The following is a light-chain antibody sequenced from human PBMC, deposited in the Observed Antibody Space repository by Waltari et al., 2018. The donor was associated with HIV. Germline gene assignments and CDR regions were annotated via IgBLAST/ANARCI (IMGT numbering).Light chain of an antibody. Sequence: QSALTQPASVSGSPGQSITISCTGTSSDVGGYNYVSWYQQHPGKAPKLMIYDVSNRPSGVSNRFSGSKSGNTASLTISGLQTEDEADYYCSSFTTSNYLLFGGGTKVTVL. CDR1: SSDVGGYNY. CDR3: SSFTTSNYLL. CDR2: DVS. V-gene: IGLV2-14*03. J-gene: IGLJ2*01.